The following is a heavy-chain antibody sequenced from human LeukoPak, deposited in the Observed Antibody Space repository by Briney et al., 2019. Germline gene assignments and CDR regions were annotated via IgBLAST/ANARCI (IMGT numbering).Heavy chain of an antibody. D-gene: IGHD6-13*01. CDR2: ISAYNGNT. CDR3: ARDSNSSSWYSMDLIYDYGKDV. J-gene: IGHJ6*02. V-gene: IGHV1-18*01. CDR1: GYTFTSYG. Sequence: ASVKVSCKASGYTFTSYGISWVRQAPGQGLEWKGWISAYNGNTNYAQKLQGRVTMTTDTSTSTAYMELRSLRSDDTAVYYCARDSNSSSWYSMDLIYDYGKDVWGQGTTVTVSS.